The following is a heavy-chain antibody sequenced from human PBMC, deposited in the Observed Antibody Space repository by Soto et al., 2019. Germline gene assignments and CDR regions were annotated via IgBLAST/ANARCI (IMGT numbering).Heavy chain of an antibody. Sequence: QVQLVQSGGEVKRPGASVKVSCKTSGYTFSNYGITWVRQSPGKPLEWLGWISLYSDGTNYAQKFQGRVSMTTDTSTTTDYMELRSLRSDVTAVYYCARVVPGAEAWFGPWGQGTVVTVSS. CDR1: GYTFSNYG. CDR2: ISLYSDGT. D-gene: IGHD2-2*01. CDR3: ARVVPGAEAWFGP. J-gene: IGHJ5*02. V-gene: IGHV1-18*01.